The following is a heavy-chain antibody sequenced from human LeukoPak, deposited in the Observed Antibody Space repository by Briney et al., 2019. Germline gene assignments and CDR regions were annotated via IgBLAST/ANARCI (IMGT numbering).Heavy chain of an antibody. Sequence: SETLSLTCTVSGGSISSYYWSWIRQPPGKVLEWIGYIYSGGSTNYNPSIKSRVTISVDRSKNQFSLKLSSVTAADTAVYYCARAYREDSSSIYYFDYWGQGTLVTVSS. CDR3: ARAYREDSSSIYYFDY. D-gene: IGHD6-13*01. V-gene: IGHV4-59*12. CDR1: GGSISSYY. J-gene: IGHJ4*02. CDR2: IYSGGST.